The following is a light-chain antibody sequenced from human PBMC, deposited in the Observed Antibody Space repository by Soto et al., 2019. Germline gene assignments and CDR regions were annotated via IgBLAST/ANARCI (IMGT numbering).Light chain of an antibody. J-gene: IGKJ3*01. V-gene: IGKV1-12*01. CDR1: QGISRW. CDR2: SAS. Sequence: DIQMTQLPSSMSASVGDRVTITCRASQGISRWLAWYHQKPGKAPNLLLYSASTLHSGVPSRFSGSGSGTDFTLTISSLQPEDFGTYYCQQANSFPRTFGPGTKVDMK. CDR3: QQANSFPRT.